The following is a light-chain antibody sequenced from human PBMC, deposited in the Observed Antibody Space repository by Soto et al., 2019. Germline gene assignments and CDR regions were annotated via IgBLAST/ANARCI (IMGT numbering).Light chain of an antibody. Sequence: QSVLTQPASVSGSPGQSITISCTGTSSDVGAYNFVSWYQHHPGRAPKLIIYEVTIRPSGVSNRFSGSKSGNTASLTISGLKAEDEADYYCSSYTTSAPYVFGSGTKLTVL. CDR3: SSYTTSAPYV. CDR2: EVT. J-gene: IGLJ1*01. V-gene: IGLV2-14*01. CDR1: SSDVGAYNF.